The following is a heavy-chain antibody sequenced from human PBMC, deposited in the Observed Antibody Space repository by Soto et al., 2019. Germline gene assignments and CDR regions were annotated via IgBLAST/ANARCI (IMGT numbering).Heavy chain of an antibody. V-gene: IGHV4-30-4*01. D-gene: IGHD3-9*01. CDR2: IYYSGST. CDR1: GGSISSGDYY. Sequence: PSETLSLTCTVSGGSISSGDYYWSWIRQPPGKGLEWIGYIYYSGSTYYNPSLKSRVTISVDTSKNQFSLKLSSVTAADTAVYYCASGTNMDQQYDILTGYYGDYYGMDVWGQGTTVTVSS. J-gene: IGHJ6*02. CDR3: ASGTNMDQQYDILTGYYGDYYGMDV.